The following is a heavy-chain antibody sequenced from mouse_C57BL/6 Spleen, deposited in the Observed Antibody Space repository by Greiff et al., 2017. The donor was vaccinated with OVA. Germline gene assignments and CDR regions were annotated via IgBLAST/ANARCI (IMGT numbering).Heavy chain of an antibody. CDR1: GFTFSSYA. CDR3: TRETDYYAMDY. Sequence: EVQLVEPGEGLVKPGGSLKLSCAASGFTFSSYAMSWVRQTPEKRLEWVAYISSGGDYIYYADPVKGRFTISRDNARNTLYLQMSSLKSEDTAMYYCTRETDYYAMDYWGQGTSVTVSS. J-gene: IGHJ4*01. CDR2: ISSGGDYI. V-gene: IGHV5-9-1*02.